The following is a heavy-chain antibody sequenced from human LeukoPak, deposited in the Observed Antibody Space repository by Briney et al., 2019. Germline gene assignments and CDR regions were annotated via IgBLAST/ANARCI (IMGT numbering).Heavy chain of an antibody. J-gene: IGHJ4*02. D-gene: IGHD1-26*01. Sequence: GGSLRLSCAASGFTFSSYWMSRVRQAPGKGLEWVANIKQDGSEKYYVDSVKGRFTISRDNAKNSLYLQMNSLRAEDTAVYYCARRRYSGSSQHFDYWGQGTLVTVSS. CDR1: GFTFSSYW. V-gene: IGHV3-7*01. CDR2: IKQDGSEK. CDR3: ARRRYSGSSQHFDY.